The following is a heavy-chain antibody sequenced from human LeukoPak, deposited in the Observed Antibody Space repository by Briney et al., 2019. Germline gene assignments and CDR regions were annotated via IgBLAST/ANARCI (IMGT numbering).Heavy chain of an antibody. CDR2: INPSGGST. Sequence: ASVKVSCKASGYTFTSYYMHWVRQAPRQGLEWMGIINPSGGSTSYAQKFQGRVTMTRDTSTSTVYMELSSLRSEDTAVYYCARDLGYSYGHHSYYFDYWGQGTLVTVSS. D-gene: IGHD5-18*01. J-gene: IGHJ4*02. CDR3: ARDLGYSYGHHSYYFDY. V-gene: IGHV1-46*01. CDR1: GYTFTSYY.